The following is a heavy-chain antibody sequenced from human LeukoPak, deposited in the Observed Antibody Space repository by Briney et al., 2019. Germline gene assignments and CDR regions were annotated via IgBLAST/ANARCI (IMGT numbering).Heavy chain of an antibody. Sequence: GGSLRLSCVGTGFTFSSDAMGWVRQAPGKGLEWVSGISGSGGSTYYADSVKGRFTISRDNSKNTLYLQMNSLRVEDTAVYYCARDGTVTAGPSDPWGRGTRVTVSS. D-gene: IGHD4-11*01. CDR1: GFTFSSDA. CDR2: ISGSGGST. V-gene: IGHV3-23*01. CDR3: ARDGTVTAGPSDP. J-gene: IGHJ5*02.